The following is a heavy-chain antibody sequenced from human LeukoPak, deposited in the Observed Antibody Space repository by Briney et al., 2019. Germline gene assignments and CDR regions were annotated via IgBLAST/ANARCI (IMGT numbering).Heavy chain of an antibody. V-gene: IGHV3-7*01. J-gene: IGHJ4*02. CDR3: ARDVDGNLDY. D-gene: IGHD1-14*01. CDR1: GFTFSTFW. CDR2: MKHDRSAK. Sequence: GGSLTLSCVGSGFTFSTFWMAWVRQAPGKGLEWVANMKHDRSAKHYVDSVKGRFTISRDNAKNSLYLHMNSLRAEDTAVYYCARDVDGNLDYWGRGTLVTVSS.